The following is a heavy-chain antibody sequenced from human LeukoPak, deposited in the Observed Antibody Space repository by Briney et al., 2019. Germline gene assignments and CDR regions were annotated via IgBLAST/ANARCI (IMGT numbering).Heavy chain of an antibody. D-gene: IGHD3-9*01. V-gene: IGHV4-59*01. CDR2: IYYSGST. CDR3: ARVYDILTGWVFDY. CDR1: GGSISSYY. J-gene: IGHJ4*02. Sequence: SETLSLTCTVSGGSISSYYWSWIRQPPGKGLEWIGYIYYSGSTNYNPSLKSRATISVDTSKNQFSLKLSSVTAADTAVYYCARVYDILTGWVFDYWGQGTLVTVSS.